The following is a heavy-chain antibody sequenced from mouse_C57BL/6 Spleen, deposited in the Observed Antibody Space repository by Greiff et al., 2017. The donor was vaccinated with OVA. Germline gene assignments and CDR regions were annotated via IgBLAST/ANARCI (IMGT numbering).Heavy chain of an antibody. CDR3: ARDIYYYGSSYGSWFAY. J-gene: IGHJ3*01. D-gene: IGHD1-1*01. Sequence: QVQLQQPGAELVKPGASVKLSCKASGYTFTSYWMHWVKQRPGQGLEWIGMIHPNSGSTNYNEKFKSKATLTVDKSSSTAYMQLSSLTSEDSAVYYCARDIYYYGSSYGSWFAYWGQGTLVTVSA. V-gene: IGHV1-64*01. CDR1: GYTFTSYW. CDR2: IHPNSGST.